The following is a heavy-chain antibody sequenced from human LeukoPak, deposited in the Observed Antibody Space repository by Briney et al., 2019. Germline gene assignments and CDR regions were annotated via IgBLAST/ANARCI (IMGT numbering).Heavy chain of an antibody. CDR1: GSSFSTYW. J-gene: IGHJ4*02. V-gene: IGHV5-51*01. CDR2: IPPGGSEI. CDR3: AISELPFYGSGSCYIFHY. D-gene: IGHD3-10*01. Sequence: GEFQKISCEGSGSSFSTYWLAWVRPMPGKGLERIGIIPPGGSEISYRTSFHGQVTISADKSISTAYLQWSSLKASDTARYYFAISELPFYGSGSCYIFHYWGRGTLVTVSS.